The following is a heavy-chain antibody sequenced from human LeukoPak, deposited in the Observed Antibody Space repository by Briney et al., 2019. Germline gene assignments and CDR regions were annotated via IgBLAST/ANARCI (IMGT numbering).Heavy chain of an antibody. CDR2: ISYDGSNK. CDR3: ARTTYYYDSSGYHYFDY. V-gene: IGHV3-30-3*01. J-gene: IGHJ4*02. D-gene: IGHD3-22*01. CDR1: GFTFSSYA. Sequence: GGSLRLSCAASGFTFSSYAMHWVRQAPGKGLEWVAVISYDGSNKYYADSVKGRFTISRDNSKNTLYLQMNSLRAEDTAVYYCARTTYYYDSSGYHYFDYWGLGTLVTVSS.